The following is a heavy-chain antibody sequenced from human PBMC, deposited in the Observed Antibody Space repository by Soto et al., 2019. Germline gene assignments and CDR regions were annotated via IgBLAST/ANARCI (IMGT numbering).Heavy chain of an antibody. D-gene: IGHD3-10*01. J-gene: IGHJ4*02. CDR3: ARDPHYYASGTYWSCFDY. V-gene: IGHV3-23*01. CDR2: ISGSGSST. Sequence: PGGSLRLSCAASGFTFSSYAMSWVRQAPGKGLEWVSGISGSGSSTFYADSVKGRFSISRDIPKNTLYLQMNSLRAEDTALYYCARDPHYYASGTYWSCFDYWGQGTLVTVSS. CDR1: GFTFSSYA.